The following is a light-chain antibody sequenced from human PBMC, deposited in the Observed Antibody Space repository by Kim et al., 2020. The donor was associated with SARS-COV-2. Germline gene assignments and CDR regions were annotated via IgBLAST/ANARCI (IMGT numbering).Light chain of an antibody. V-gene: IGKV3-20*01. CDR1: QSITGSY. CDR2: GAS. CDR3: QQYGSPPIT. Sequence: SPGERATLSCRASQSITGSYLAWYQQKPGQGPRLLIYGASNRATGIPDRFSGSGSGTDFTLTISRLGPEDFAVYFCQQYGSPPITFGQGTRLEIK. J-gene: IGKJ5*01.